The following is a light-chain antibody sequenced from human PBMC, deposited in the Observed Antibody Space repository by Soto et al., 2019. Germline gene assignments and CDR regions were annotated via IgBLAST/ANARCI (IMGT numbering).Light chain of an antibody. Sequence: DIQMTQSPSSLSASVGDRVTITCRASQIITTYVTWYQQKPGKAPELLIHGVSTLQTGVPSRFRGSGSATEFALTISDLQPEDSATYYCQQTYSMWTFGQGTKVEI. CDR1: QIITTY. V-gene: IGKV1-39*01. CDR2: GVS. J-gene: IGKJ1*01. CDR3: QQTYSMWT.